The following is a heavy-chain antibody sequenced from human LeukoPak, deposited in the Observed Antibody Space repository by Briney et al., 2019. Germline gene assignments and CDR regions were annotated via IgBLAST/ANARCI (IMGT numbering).Heavy chain of an antibody. Sequence: GGSLRLSCAASGFTFSSYAMTWVRQAPGKGLQWVSAVSGSGAHTYYADSVKGRFTISRDNSKNTLYLQMNSLRAEDTAVYYCAKAQGDIVLMVYARPFDYWGQGTLVTVSS. CDR2: VSGSGAHT. V-gene: IGHV3-23*01. CDR1: GFTFSSYA. CDR3: AKAQGDIVLMVYARPFDY. D-gene: IGHD2-8*01. J-gene: IGHJ4*02.